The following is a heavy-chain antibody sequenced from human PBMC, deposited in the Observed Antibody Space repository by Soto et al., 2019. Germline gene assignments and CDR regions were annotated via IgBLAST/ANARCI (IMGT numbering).Heavy chain of an antibody. Sequence: PSETLSLTCTVSGGSISSGGYYWSWIRQHPGKGLEWIGYIYYSGSTYYNPSLKSRVTISVDTSKNQFSLKLSSVTAADTAVYYCARRGSSWYFDYWGQGTLVTVSS. CDR3: ARRGSSWYFDY. V-gene: IGHV4-31*03. J-gene: IGHJ4*02. D-gene: IGHD6-13*01. CDR1: GGSISSGGYY. CDR2: IYYSGST.